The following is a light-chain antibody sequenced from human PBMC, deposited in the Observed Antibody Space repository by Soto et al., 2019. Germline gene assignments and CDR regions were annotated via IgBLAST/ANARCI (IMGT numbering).Light chain of an antibody. Sequence: IQLTQSPSSLSASVGDRVTITCRASQAIINYLAWYQQKPGKAPQLLIYGASTLQSGVPSRFSGSGSGTDFTLTISRLEPEDFAVYYCQQYGSSPRTFGQGTKVDIK. CDR3: QQYGSSPRT. CDR1: QAIINY. J-gene: IGKJ1*01. CDR2: GAS. V-gene: IGKV1-9*01.